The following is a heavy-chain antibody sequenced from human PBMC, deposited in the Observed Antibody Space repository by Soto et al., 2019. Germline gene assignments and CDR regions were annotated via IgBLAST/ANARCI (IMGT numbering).Heavy chain of an antibody. CDR3: ARYYCIDNSCYKTNGLDP. CDR2: IHRTVGA. CDR1: GGSISSFY. D-gene: IGHD2-15*01. J-gene: IGHJ5*02. V-gene: IGHV4-59*01. Sequence: PSETLSLTCTVSGGSISSFYWSWIRPPPGKGLEWIGYIHRTVGASYDPPLKSRVTLSLDTSKSQVCLTLNSVTAADTAVYYCARYYCIDNSCYKTNGLDPWCQGTLVTVS.